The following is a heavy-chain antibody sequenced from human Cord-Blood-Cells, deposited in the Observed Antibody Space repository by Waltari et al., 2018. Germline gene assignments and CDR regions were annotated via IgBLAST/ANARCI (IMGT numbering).Heavy chain of an antibody. CDR3: ARDGGELAPFDY. CDR2: INPNSGGT. CDR1: GDTLTGYD. D-gene: IGHD1-26*01. V-gene: IGHV1-2*02. Sequence: QAPLVQPGAEVKKPRAAVRGSCSASGDTLTGYDMHLVRQAPGQGLEWMGWINPNSGGTNYAQKFQGRVTMTRDTSISTAYMELSRLRSDDTAVYYCARDGGELAPFDYWGQGTLVTVSS. J-gene: IGHJ4*02.